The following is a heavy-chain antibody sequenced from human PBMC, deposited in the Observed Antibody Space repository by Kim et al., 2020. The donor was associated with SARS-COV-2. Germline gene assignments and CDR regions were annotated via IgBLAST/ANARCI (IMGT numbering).Heavy chain of an antibody. CDR3: ARSIAAAGFYYYYYGMDL. Sequence: KGRFTISRDNSKNTLYLQMNSLRAEDTAVYYCARSIAAAGFYYYYYGMDLWGQGTTVTVSS. J-gene: IGHJ6*02. D-gene: IGHD6-13*01. V-gene: IGHV3-30*01.